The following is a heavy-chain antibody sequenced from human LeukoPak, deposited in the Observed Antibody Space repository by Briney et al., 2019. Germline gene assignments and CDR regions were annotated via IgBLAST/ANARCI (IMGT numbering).Heavy chain of an antibody. CDR3: ARDSYCSGGTCYSRVGY. V-gene: IGHV7-4-1*02. J-gene: IGHJ4*02. Sequence: ASVRVSCKASGYIFTNYPMNWVRQAPGQGLEWMGLINTNTGNPTYAQGLTERFVFSWDTSVSTAYLQITSLKAEDTAVYFCARDSYCSGGTCYSRVGYWGQGTEVTVSS. D-gene: IGHD2-15*01. CDR2: INTNTGNP. CDR1: GYIFTNYP.